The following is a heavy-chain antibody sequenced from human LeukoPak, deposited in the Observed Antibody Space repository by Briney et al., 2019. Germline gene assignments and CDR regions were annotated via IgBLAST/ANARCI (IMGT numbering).Heavy chain of an antibody. J-gene: IGHJ4*02. CDR2: ISYVGSNK. CDR3: ARVRSHPNYYGSGSYYKARGAFDY. V-gene: IGHV3-30*04. CDR1: GFTFSSYA. Sequence: GGSLRLSCAASGFTFSSYAMHWVRQAPGKGLEWVAVISYVGSNKYYADSVKGRFTISRDNYKNTLYLQMSSLRAEDTAVYYCARVRSHPNYYGSGSYYKARGAFDYWGQGTLVTVSS. D-gene: IGHD3-10*01.